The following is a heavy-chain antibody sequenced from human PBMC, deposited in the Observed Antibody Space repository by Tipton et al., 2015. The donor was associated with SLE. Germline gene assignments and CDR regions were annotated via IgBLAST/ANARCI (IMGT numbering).Heavy chain of an antibody. CDR2: ITHSGGT. J-gene: IGHJ4*02. V-gene: IGHV4-34*01. D-gene: IGHD1-1*01. CDR3: AGALASFDY. Sequence: TLSLTCAVFGGSFSGNYWIWIRQPPGKGLEWIGEITHSGGTNVNPSLESRVTVSKDTSKNQFSLRLSSVTAADTAVYYCAGALASFDYWGQGTLVTVSP. CDR1: GGSFSGNY.